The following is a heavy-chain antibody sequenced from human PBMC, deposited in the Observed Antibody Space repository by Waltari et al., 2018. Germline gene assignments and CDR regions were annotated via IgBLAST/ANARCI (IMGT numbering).Heavy chain of an antibody. CDR2: IYYRGST. Sequence: QVQLQESGPGLVKPSETLSLTCTVSGGSISSYYWSWIRQPPGKGLEWIGYIYYRGSTNYNPSLKSRVTISVDTSKNQFSLKLSSVTAADTAVYYCARLIHDYGDYGGANWGQGTLVTVSS. D-gene: IGHD4-17*01. V-gene: IGHV4-59*01. J-gene: IGHJ4*02. CDR3: ARLIHDYGDYGGAN. CDR1: GGSISSYY.